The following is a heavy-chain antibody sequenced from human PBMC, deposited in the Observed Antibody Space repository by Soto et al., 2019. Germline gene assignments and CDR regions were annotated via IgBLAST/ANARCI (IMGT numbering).Heavy chain of an antibody. Sequence: GALRLSCAASGFTFSSYGMHWVRQAPGKGLEWVAVISYDGSNKYYADSVKGRFTISRDNSKNTLYLQMNSLRAEDTAVYYCAKAGGDVWFDPWGQGTLVTVSS. CDR1: GFTFSSYG. CDR2: ISYDGSNK. V-gene: IGHV3-30*18. J-gene: IGHJ5*02. D-gene: IGHD2-21*02. CDR3: AKAGGDVWFDP.